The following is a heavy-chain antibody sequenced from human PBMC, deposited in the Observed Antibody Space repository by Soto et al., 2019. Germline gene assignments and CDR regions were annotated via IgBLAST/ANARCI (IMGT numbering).Heavy chain of an antibody. CDR3: AKQRGGYDRDFDY. V-gene: IGHV3-66*01. Sequence: PGGSLRLSCAASGFSFSSFFVSWVRQAPGRGLEWVSDISVSGDDTYYADSVKGRFTISRDNSKNTLYLQMNTLRVEDTAVYYCAKQRGGYDRDFDYWGQGTLVTVSS. CDR1: GFSFSSFF. D-gene: IGHD5-12*01. CDR2: SVSGDDT. J-gene: IGHJ4*02.